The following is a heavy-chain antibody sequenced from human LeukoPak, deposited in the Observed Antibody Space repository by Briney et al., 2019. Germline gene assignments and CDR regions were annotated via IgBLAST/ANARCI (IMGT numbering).Heavy chain of an antibody. CDR2: IYYSGST. Sequence: ASETLSLTCTVSGGSISSSSYYWGWIRQPPGKGLEWIGSIYYSGSTYYNPSLKSRVTISVDTSKNQFSLELSSVTAADTAVYYCARHQSITIFGRSPGWFDPWGQGTLVTVSS. D-gene: IGHD3-3*01. V-gene: IGHV4-39*01. J-gene: IGHJ5*02. CDR1: GGSISSSSYY. CDR3: ARHQSITIFGRSPGWFDP.